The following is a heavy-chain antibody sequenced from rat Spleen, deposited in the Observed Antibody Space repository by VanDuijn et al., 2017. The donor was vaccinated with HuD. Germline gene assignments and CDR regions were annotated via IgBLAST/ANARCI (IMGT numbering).Heavy chain of an antibody. J-gene: IGHJ2*01. Sequence: EVQLVESGGGLVQPGRSLKLSCAASGFTFSNYDMAWVRQAPKKGLEWVATISFDGSSTYYRESVKGRFTISRENAKSTLYLQMDSLRSEDTATYYCVGGDYGYTNYFDYWGQGVMGTVAS. V-gene: IGHV5-17*01. CDR1: GFTFSNYD. D-gene: IGHD1-9*01. CDR2: ISFDGSST. CDR3: VGGDYGYTNYFDY.